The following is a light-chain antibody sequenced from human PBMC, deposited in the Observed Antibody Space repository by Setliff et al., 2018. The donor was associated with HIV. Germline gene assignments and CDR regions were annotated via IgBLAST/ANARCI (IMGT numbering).Light chain of an antibody. CDR2: EVT. J-gene: IGLJ1*01. Sequence: QSALTQPASVSGSPGQSVTISCSGTSSDVGSHNLVSWYQQHPDKAPKVMIYEVTKRPSGISNRFSGSKSGNTASLTISGLQAEDEADHYCCSYAGNSTYVFGTGTKVTVL. CDR3: CSYAGNSTYV. V-gene: IGLV2-23*02. CDR1: SSDVGSHNL.